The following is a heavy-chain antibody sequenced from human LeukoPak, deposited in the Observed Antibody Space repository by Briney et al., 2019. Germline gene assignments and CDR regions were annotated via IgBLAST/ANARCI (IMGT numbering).Heavy chain of an antibody. CDR3: ARGGSGSYYDY. CDR1: GYTHTSYG. V-gene: IGHV1-18*01. Sequence: GASVKVSCKASGYTHTSYGISWVPEAPGQGFEWMDWISAYNGDTKSPETSRVGVTLTTDTSTNTVYMELRNLKSDDTAVYYCARGGSGSYYDYWGQGTLITVSS. J-gene: IGHJ4*02. D-gene: IGHD3-10*01. CDR2: ISAYNGDT.